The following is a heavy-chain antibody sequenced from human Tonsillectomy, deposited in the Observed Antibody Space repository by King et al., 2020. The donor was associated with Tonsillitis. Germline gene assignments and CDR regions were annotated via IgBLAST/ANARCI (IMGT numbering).Heavy chain of an antibody. D-gene: IGHD3-9*01. CDR3: ARDHYDILTGFYTGSDY. CDR2: ISAYNGNT. CDR1: GYTFTSYG. V-gene: IGHV1-18*04. J-gene: IGHJ4*02. Sequence: VQLVESGAEVKKPGASVKVPCKASGYTFTSYGISWVRQAPGQGLEWMGWISAYNGNTNYAQMLQGRVTMTTDTSTSTAYMELRSLRSDDTAVYYCARDHYDILTGFYTGSDYWGQGTLVTVSS.